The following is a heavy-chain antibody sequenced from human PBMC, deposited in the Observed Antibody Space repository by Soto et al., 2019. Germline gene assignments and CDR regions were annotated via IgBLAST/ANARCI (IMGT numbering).Heavy chain of an antibody. CDR2: ISYSGST. CDR1: GGSISSGGYY. J-gene: IGHJ4*02. D-gene: IGHD3-16*01. Sequence: SETLSLTCTVSGGSISSGGYYWSWIRQHPGTGLEWIGHISYSGSTYYNTSLKSRVTISVDKSKNQFSLKLSSVTAADTAMYYCARLGGELLMYFDYWGQGTPVTVSS. CDR3: ARLGGELLMYFDY. V-gene: IGHV4-31*03.